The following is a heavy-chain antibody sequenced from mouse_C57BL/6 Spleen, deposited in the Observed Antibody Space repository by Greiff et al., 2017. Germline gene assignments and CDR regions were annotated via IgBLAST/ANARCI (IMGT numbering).Heavy chain of an antibody. J-gene: IGHJ1*03. CDR1: GFTFSSYA. V-gene: IGHV5-4*01. Sequence: EVQRMESGGGLVKPGGSLKLSCAASGFTFSSYAMSWVRQTPEKRLEWVATISDGGSYTYYPDNVKGRFTISRDNAKNNLYLQMSHLKSEDTAMYYCARGDYGSSYALYWYFDVWGTGTTVTVSS. CDR2: ISDGGSYT. D-gene: IGHD1-1*01. CDR3: ARGDYGSSYALYWYFDV.